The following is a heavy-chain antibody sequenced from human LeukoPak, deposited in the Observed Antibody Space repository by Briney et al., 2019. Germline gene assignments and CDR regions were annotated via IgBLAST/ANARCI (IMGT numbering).Heavy chain of an antibody. D-gene: IGHD6-6*01. CDR2: INPNSGGT. CDR3: AREGDSSSSAGYDYYYYGMDV. CDR1: GYTFTGYY. J-gene: IGHJ6*02. Sequence: RASVKVSCKASGYTFTGYYMHWVRQAPGQGLEWMGWINPNSGGTNYAQKFQGRVTMTRDTSISTAYMELSRLRSDDTAVYYCAREGDSSSSAGYDYYYYGMDVWGQGTTVTVSS. V-gene: IGHV1-2*02.